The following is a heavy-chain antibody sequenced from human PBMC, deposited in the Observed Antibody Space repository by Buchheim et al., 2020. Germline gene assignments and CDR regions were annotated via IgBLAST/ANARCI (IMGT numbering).Heavy chain of an antibody. CDR2: ISGSGGST. CDR1: GFTFSSYA. CDR3: ARGGNSPVYYYYYGMDV. V-gene: IGHV3-23*01. D-gene: IGHD4-23*01. Sequence: EVQLLESGGGLVQPGGSLRLSCAASGFTFSSYAMSWVRQAPGKGLEWVSAISGSGGSTYYADSVKGRFTISRDNSKNTLYLLMNSLRAEDTAVYYCARGGNSPVYYYYYGMDVWGQGTT. J-gene: IGHJ6*02.